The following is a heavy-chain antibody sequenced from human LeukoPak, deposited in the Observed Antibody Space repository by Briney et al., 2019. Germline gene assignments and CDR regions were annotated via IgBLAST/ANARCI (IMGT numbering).Heavy chain of an antibody. J-gene: IGHJ4*02. CDR3: ASGDSSWYYFDY. V-gene: IGHV4-39*01. CDR1: GDSIISDTYY. D-gene: IGHD6-13*01. CDR2: IYYRGRT. Sequence: SETLSLTCIVSGDSIISDTYYWGWIRQPPGKGLEWIGSIYYRGRTSYNPSLESRVSISEDSPTKQYSLRLTSVTATDTAVYFCASGDSSWYYFDYWGQGTLVTVSS.